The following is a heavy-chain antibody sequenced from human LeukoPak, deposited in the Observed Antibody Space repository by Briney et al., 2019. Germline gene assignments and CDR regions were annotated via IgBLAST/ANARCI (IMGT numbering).Heavy chain of an antibody. Sequence: ASVKVSCKASGYTFTSYGISWMRQAPGQGLEWMGWISTFNGNTNYAQKLQGRVTMTTDTSTSTAYMELSSLRSEDTAVYYCARDATVTTFKPYYYYYYMDVWGKGTTVTVSS. CDR1: GYTFTSYG. D-gene: IGHD4-17*01. CDR3: ARDATVTTFKPYYYYYYMDV. CDR2: ISTFNGNT. V-gene: IGHV1-18*01. J-gene: IGHJ6*03.